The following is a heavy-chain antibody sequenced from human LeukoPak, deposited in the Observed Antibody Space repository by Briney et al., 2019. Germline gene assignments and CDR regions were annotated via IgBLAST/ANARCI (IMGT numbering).Heavy chain of an antibody. Sequence: VQPGGTLRLSCAASGFTFSSYSMNWVRQAPGKGLEWVSYISSSSSTIYYADSVKGRFTISRDNAKNSLYLRMNSLRAEDTAVYYCARDRLTYYYGSGSFPRHSGSGYYSYYYMDVWGKGTTVTVSS. CDR1: GFTFSSYS. CDR2: ISSSSSTI. J-gene: IGHJ6*03. CDR3: ARDRLTYYYGSGSFPRHSGSGYYSYYYMDV. V-gene: IGHV3-48*01. D-gene: IGHD3-10*01.